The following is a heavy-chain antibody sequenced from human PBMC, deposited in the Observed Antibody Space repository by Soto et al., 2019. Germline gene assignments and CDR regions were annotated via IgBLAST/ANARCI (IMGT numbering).Heavy chain of an antibody. J-gene: IGHJ4*02. CDR2: VYYSGRT. V-gene: IGHV4-59*01. CDR1: GGSISGYY. CDR3: ARGTSGSPRSNLDY. D-gene: IGHD1-26*01. Sequence: PSETLSLTCSVSGGSISGYYWTWIRLPPGKGLEWIGHVYYSGRTDYNPSHKSRVSISVYTSKNQFSLNLSSVTAADTAVYYCARGTSGSPRSNLDYWGQGTLVTVSS.